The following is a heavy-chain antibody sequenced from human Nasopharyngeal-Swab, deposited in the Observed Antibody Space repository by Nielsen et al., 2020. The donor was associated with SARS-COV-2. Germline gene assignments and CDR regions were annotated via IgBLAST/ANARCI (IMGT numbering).Heavy chain of an antibody. CDR2: ISWNSGSI. CDR1: GFTFHYYA. V-gene: IGHV3-9*01. Sequence: SLKISCAASGFTFHYYALHWVRQAPGKGLEWVSGISWNSGSIGYADSVKGRFTISRDNAKNSLYLQMNSLRAEDTALYYCAKDQRALDSNYYYYGMDVWGQGTTVTVSS. J-gene: IGHJ6*02. CDR3: AKDQRALDSNYYYYGMDV. D-gene: IGHD3/OR15-3a*01.